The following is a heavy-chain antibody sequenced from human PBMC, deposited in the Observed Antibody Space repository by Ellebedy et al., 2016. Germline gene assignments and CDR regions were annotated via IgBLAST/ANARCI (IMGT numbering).Heavy chain of an antibody. CDR3: ARDGSEWSRDY. J-gene: IGHJ4*02. CDR1: GFTFSSYA. Sequence: GESLKISXTASGFTFSSYAMHWVRQAPGKGLEWVATIVFSGTATYYSDSVKGRFIISRDNAKNSLFLQMNSLRVEDTAVYYCARDGSEWSRDYWGQGTLVTVSS. CDR2: IVFSGTAT. V-gene: IGHV3-21*01. D-gene: IGHD3-3*01.